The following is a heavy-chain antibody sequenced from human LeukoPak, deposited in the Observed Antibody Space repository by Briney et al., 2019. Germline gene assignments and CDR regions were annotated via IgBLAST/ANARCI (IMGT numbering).Heavy chain of an antibody. CDR1: GFTFSSYA. V-gene: IGHV3-23*01. CDR2: ISGSGGST. D-gene: IGHD6-19*01. J-gene: IGHJ4*02. CDR3: AKDMRPGIAVAGRIDY. Sequence: GGSLRLSCAASGFTFSSYAMSWVRQAPGKGLEWVSAISGSGGSTYYADSVKGRFTISRDNSKNTLYLQMNSLRAEDTAVYYCAKDMRPGIAVAGRIDYWGQGTLVTVSS.